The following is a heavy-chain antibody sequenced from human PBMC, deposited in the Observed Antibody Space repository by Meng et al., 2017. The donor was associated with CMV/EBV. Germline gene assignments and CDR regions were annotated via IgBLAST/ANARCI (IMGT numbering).Heavy chain of an antibody. J-gene: IGHJ3*02. CDR3: AKVLDLGSDAFDI. CDR2: ISWNSGSI. D-gene: IGHD2-15*01. Sequence: SLKISCAASGFTFDDYAMHWVRQAPGKGLEWVSGISWNSGSIGHADSVKGRFTISRDNAKNSLYLQMNSLRAEDTALYYCAKVLDLGSDAFDIWGQGTMVTVSS. V-gene: IGHV3-9*01. CDR1: GFTFDDYA.